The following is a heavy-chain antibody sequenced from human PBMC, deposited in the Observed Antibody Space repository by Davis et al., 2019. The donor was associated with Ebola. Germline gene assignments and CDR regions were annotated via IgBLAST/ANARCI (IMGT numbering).Heavy chain of an antibody. D-gene: IGHD3-10*02. V-gene: IGHV3-74*01. CDR1: GFTFSNYW. CDR2: INTDGTTT. CDR3: ARGVLS. Sequence: HTGGSLRLSCAASGFTFSNYWIHWVRLAPGKGPVWVSRINTDGTTTTYADSVKGRFAISRDNAKNSLYLHMTSLRAEDTAVYFCARGVLSWGQGTLVTVSS. J-gene: IGHJ1*01.